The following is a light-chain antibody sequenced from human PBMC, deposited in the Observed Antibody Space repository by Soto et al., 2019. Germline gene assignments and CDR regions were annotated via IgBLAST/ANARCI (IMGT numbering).Light chain of an antibody. CDR1: QSISNY. J-gene: IGKJ1*01. V-gene: IGKV1-39*01. CDR3: QQSFSPLWT. CDR2: AAS. Sequence: DIQMTQSPSSLSASVGDRVTITCRASQSISNYLNWYQQKPGKAPKLLIYAASSMQSGVPSRFSGSGSETDCTLTISSRQPDDSATYYCQQSFSPLWTFGQGTKVEV.